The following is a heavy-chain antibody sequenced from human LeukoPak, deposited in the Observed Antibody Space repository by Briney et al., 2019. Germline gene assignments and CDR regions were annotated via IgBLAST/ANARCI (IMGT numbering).Heavy chain of an antibody. CDR1: GGSISSYY. CDR2: IYYSGST. Sequence: SETLSLTCTVSGGSISSYYWSWIRQPPGKGLEWIGYIYYSGSTNYNPSLKSRVTISVDTSKNQFSLKLSSVTAADTAVYYCARHQGTWTLDYWGQGTLVTVSS. CDR3: ARHQGTWTLDY. J-gene: IGHJ4*02. D-gene: IGHD1-1*01. V-gene: IGHV4-59*08.